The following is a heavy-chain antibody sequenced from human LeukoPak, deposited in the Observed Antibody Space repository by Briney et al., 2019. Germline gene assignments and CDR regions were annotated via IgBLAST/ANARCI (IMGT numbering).Heavy chain of an antibody. D-gene: IGHD6-19*01. CDR3: VRGPGDLIVVAGIDY. CDR1: GFTFSSYW. CDR2: INSDGSSI. Sequence: GVLRLSCAASGFTFSSYWMNWVRQPPGKGLVWVSRINSDGSSISYAASVKGRFAISRDNAKSTVYLQMNSLRDEDTAFYYCVRGPGDLIVVAGIDYWGQGTLVTVSS. V-gene: IGHV3-74*01. J-gene: IGHJ4*02.